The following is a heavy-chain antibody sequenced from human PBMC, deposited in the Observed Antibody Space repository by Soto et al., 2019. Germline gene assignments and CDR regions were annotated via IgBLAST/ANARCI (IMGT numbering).Heavy chain of an antibody. V-gene: IGHV3-30-3*01. CDR2: ISYDGSNK. Sequence: XGSLGLSCAASGFTFSSYAMHGVRQAPGKGLEWVAVISYDGSNKYYADSVKGRFTISRDNSKNTLYLQMNSLRAEDTAVYYCARNTNAFDIWGQGTMVTVSS. J-gene: IGHJ3*02. CDR1: GFTFSSYA. CDR3: ARNTNAFDI.